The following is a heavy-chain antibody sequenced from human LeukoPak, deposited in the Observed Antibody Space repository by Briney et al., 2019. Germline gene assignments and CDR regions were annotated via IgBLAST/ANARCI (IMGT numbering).Heavy chain of an antibody. CDR3: AKAENYCGGDCYFDY. Sequence: SVKVSCKASGGTFSSYAISWVRQAPGQGLEWMGGIIPIFGTANYAQKFQGRVTITADGSTSTAYMELSSLRSEDTAVYYCAKAENYCGGDCYFDYWGQGTLVTVSS. CDR1: GGTFSSYA. D-gene: IGHD2-21*01. CDR2: IIPIFGTA. V-gene: IGHV1-69*13. J-gene: IGHJ4*02.